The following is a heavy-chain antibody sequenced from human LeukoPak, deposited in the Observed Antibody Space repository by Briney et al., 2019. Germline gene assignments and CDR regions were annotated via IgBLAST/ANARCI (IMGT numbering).Heavy chain of an antibody. CDR3: AREPRGWDGYYMDV. CDR2: IKQDGSEK. Sequence: GGSLRLSCVASGFTFNNAWMSWVRQAPGKGLEWVANIKQDGSEKYYVDSVKGRFTISRDNAKNSLYLQMNSLRAEDTAVYYCAREPRGWDGYYMDVWGKGTTVTVSS. V-gene: IGHV3-7*01. J-gene: IGHJ6*03. CDR1: GFTFNNAW. D-gene: IGHD6-19*01.